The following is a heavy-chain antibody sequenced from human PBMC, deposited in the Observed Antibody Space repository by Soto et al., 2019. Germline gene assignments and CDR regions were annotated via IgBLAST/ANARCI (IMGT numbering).Heavy chain of an antibody. CDR2: ISGSGGST. CDR3: AKDDFWSGYLYGMDV. CDR1: GFTFSSYA. Sequence: PGGSLRLSCAASGFTFSSYAMSWVRQAPGKGLEWVSAISGSGGSTYYADSVKGRFTISRDNSKNTLYLQMNSLRADDTALYYCAKDDFWSGYLYGMDVWGQGTTVTVSS. V-gene: IGHV3-23*01. J-gene: IGHJ6*02. D-gene: IGHD3-3*01.